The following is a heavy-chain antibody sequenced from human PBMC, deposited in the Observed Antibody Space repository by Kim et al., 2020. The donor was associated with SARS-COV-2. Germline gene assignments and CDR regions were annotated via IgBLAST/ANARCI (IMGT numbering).Heavy chain of an antibody. V-gene: IGHV3-33*01. Sequence: GGSLRLSCTASGFTFNNYGMHWVRQAPGKGLEWVTVIWTDGINKYYVDSVKGRFTISRDNSKNTLFLQMNSLRAEDMAVYYCASGGVGSGGGHWGQGTLVTVSS. J-gene: IGHJ4*02. CDR1: GFTFNNYG. CDR3: ASGGVGSGGGH. D-gene: IGHD1-26*01. CDR2: IWTDGINK.